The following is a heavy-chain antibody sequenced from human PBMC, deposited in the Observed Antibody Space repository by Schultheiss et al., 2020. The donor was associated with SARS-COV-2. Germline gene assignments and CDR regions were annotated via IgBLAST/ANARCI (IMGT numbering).Heavy chain of an antibody. CDR3: ARGGRDDFWSEMGYFDY. J-gene: IGHJ4*02. V-gene: IGHV4-59*06. D-gene: IGHD3-3*01. Sequence: SETLSLTCAVYGGSFSSYYWSWIRQHPGKGLEWIGYIYYSGSTYYNPSLKSRVTISVDTSKNQFSLKLSSVTAADTAVYYCARGGRDDFWSEMGYFDYWGQGTLVTVSS. CDR1: GGSFSSYY. CDR2: IYYSGST.